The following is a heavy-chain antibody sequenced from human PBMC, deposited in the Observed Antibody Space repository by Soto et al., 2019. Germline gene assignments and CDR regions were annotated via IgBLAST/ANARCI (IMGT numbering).Heavy chain of an antibody. CDR1: GGTFSSYR. V-gene: IGHV1-69*01. CDR2: IVPIYRTA. CDR3: ARDSGAKLSSS. D-gene: IGHD6-13*01. Sequence: QVQLVQSGAEVKKPGSSVKVSCKASGGTFSSYRINCVRHAPGQGLEWVGGIVPIYRTADYAQKFQGRVTITADESARTAYMELRSLKSQDTAVYYCARDSGAKLSSSWGQGTRVTVSS. J-gene: IGHJ4*02.